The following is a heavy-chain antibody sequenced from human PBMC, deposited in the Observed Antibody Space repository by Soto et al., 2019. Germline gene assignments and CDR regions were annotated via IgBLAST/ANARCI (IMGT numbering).Heavy chain of an antibody. J-gene: IGHJ6*02. Sequence: QVQLVQSGAEVKKPGSSVKVSCKASGGTFSSYAISWVRQAPGQGLEWMGGISPIFGTANYAQKFQGRVTIPADESTGTAYMKLSSLRSEDRAVYYCASHGITGTWVSYYGMGVWGQGTTVTVSS. V-gene: IGHV1-69*12. CDR2: ISPIFGTA. CDR3: ASHGITGTWVSYYGMGV. D-gene: IGHD1-7*01. CDR1: GGTFSSYA.